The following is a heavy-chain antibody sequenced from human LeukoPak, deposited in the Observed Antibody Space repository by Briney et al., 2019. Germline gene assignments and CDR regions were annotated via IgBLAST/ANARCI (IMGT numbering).Heavy chain of an antibody. J-gene: IGHJ4*02. CDR2: IYTSGST. V-gene: IGHV4-61*02. CDR1: GGSISSGSYY. D-gene: IGHD5-24*01. Sequence: PSETLSLTCTVSGGSISSGSYYWSWIRQPAGKGLEWIGRIYTSGSTNYNPSLKSRVTISVDTSKNQFSLKLSSVTAADTAVYYCAIYKMGFDYWGQGTLVTVSS. CDR3: AIYKMGFDY.